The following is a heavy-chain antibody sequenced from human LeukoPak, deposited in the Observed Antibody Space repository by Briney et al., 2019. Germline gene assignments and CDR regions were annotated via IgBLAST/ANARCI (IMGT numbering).Heavy chain of an antibody. J-gene: IGHJ4*02. V-gene: IGHV3-74*01. CDR1: GFTFSSYW. D-gene: IGHD3-3*01. CDR3: AAGVSLYY. Sequence: GGSLRLSCEASGFTFSSYWMHWVRQAPGKGLVWVSRINTDESSTSYADSVRGRFTISRDNAKNTLYLQTNSLRAEDTAVYYCAAGVSLYYWGQGTLVTVSS. CDR2: INTDESST.